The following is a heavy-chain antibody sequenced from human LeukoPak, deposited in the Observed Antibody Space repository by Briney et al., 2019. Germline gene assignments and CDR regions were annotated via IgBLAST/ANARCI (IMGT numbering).Heavy chain of an antibody. CDR3: ARVWNYYGSEASDY. J-gene: IGHJ4*02. Sequence: PSETLSLTCAVYGGSFSGYYWSWIRQPPGKGLEWIGEINHSGSTNYNPSLKSRVTISVDTSKNQFSLKLSSVTAADTAVYYCARVWNYYGSEASDYWGQGTLVTVSS. CDR1: GGSFSGYY. CDR2: INHSGST. D-gene: IGHD3-10*01. V-gene: IGHV4-34*01.